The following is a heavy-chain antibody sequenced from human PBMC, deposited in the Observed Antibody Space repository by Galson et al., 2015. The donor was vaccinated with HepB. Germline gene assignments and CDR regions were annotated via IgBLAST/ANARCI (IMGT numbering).Heavy chain of an antibody. J-gene: IGHJ6*02. Sequence: SLRLSCAASGFTFSSYGMHWVRQAPGKGLEWVAVIWYDGSNKYYADSVKGRFTISRDNSKNTLYLQMNSLRAEDTAVYYCARDGWAVAGTYYYYGMDVWGQGTTVTVSS. CDR1: GFTFSSYG. D-gene: IGHD6-19*01. CDR2: IWYDGSNK. CDR3: ARDGWAVAGTYYYYGMDV. V-gene: IGHV3-33*01.